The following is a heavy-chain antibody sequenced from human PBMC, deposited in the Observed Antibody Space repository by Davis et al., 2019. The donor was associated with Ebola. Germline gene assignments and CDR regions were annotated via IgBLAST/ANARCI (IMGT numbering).Heavy chain of an antibody. D-gene: IGHD4-17*01. CDR3: ARTHYGDSYYYYYMDV. Sequence: SGPTLVKPTQTLTLTCTFSGFSLSTSGVGVAWIRQPPGKALEWLALIYWDDDKRYSPSLRNRLTITKDTSKNQVVLTMTNMDPVDTATYYCARTHYGDSYYYYYMDVWGKGTTVTVSS. CDR1: GFSLSTSGVG. CDR2: IYWDDDK. J-gene: IGHJ6*03. V-gene: IGHV2-5*02.